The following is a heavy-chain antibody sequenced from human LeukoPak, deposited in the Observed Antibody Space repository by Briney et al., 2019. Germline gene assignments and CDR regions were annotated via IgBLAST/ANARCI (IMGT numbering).Heavy chain of an antibody. CDR3: ARLRRHYYYDSLRYFDY. CDR2: INHSGST. Sequence: PSETLSLTCTVSGYSISNGYYWGWIRQPPGKGLEWIGEINHSGSTNYNPSLKSRVTISVDTSKNQFSLKLSSVTAADTAVYYCARLRRHYYYDSLRYFDYWGQGTLVTVSS. V-gene: IGHV4-38-2*02. J-gene: IGHJ4*02. D-gene: IGHD3-22*01. CDR1: GYSISNGYY.